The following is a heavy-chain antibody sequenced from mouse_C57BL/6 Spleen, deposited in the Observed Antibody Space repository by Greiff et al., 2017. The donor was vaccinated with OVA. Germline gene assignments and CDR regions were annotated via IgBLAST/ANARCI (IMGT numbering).Heavy chain of an antibody. CDR2: ISSGSSTI. V-gene: IGHV5-17*01. CDR1: GFTFSDYG. J-gene: IGHJ2*01. D-gene: IGHD2-1*01. Sequence: EVMLVESGGGLVKPGGSLKLSCAASGFTFSDYGMHWVRQAPEKGLEWVAYISSGSSTIYYADTVKGRFTISRDNAKNTLCLQMTSLRSEDTAMYYCARPHYGNYLYYFDYWGQGTTLTVSS. CDR3: ARPHYGNYLYYFDY.